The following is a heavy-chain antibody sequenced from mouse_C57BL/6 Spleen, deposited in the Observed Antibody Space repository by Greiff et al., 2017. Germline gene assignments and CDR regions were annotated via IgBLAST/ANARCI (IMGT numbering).Heavy chain of an antibody. CDR2: ISSGGSYT. CDR3: ARHPYYSNYVAY. D-gene: IGHD2-5*01. Sequence: EVKLMESGGDLVKPGGSLKLSCAASGFTFSSYGLSWVRQTPDKRLEWVATISSGGSYTYYPDSVKGRFTISRDNAKNTLYLQMSSLKSEDTAMYYCARHPYYSNYVAYWGQGTLVTVSA. V-gene: IGHV5-6*01. J-gene: IGHJ3*01. CDR1: GFTFSSYG.